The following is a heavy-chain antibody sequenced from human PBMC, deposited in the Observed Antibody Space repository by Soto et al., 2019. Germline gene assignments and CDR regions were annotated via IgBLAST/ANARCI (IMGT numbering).Heavy chain of an antibody. CDR1: GGTFSSYA. CDR3: ARDRSPGGGYSYGTAFDY. Sequence: SVKVSCKASGGTFSSYAISWVRQAPGQGLEWMGGIIPIFGTANYAQKFQGRVTITADESTSTAYMELSSLRSEDTAVYYCARDRSPGGGYSYGTAFDYWGQGTLVTVS. V-gene: IGHV1-69*13. D-gene: IGHD5-18*01. J-gene: IGHJ4*02. CDR2: IIPIFGTA.